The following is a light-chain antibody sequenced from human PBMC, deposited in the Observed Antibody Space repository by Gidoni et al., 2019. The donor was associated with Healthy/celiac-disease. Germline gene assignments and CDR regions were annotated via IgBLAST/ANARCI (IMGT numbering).Light chain of an antibody. V-gene: IGLV5-45*03. CDR1: SGINVGTYR. Sequence: QAVRTQPSSLSASPGASASLTCTLRSGINVGTYRIYWYQQKDGSPPQYLRRYKSDSDKQQGSGVPRLLYRSKDASANEAILLISGLQSADEADYYCMIWHSSAVVFGGGTKLTVL. CDR3: MIWHSSAVV. CDR2: YKSDSDK. J-gene: IGLJ2*01.